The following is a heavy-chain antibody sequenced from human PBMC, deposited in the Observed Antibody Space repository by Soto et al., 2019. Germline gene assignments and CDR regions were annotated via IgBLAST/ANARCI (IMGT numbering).Heavy chain of an antibody. CDR2: IVVGSGNT. Sequence: SVKVSCKASGFTFTSSAVQWVRQARGQRLEWIGWIVVGSGNTNYAQRFQERVTITRDMSTGTAYMELSSLRSEDTAVYYCAAEVAGQSYYYYSGMDVWGQGTTVTVSS. CDR3: AAEVAGQSYYYYSGMDV. CDR1: GFTFTSSA. D-gene: IGHD6-19*01. J-gene: IGHJ6*02. V-gene: IGHV1-58*01.